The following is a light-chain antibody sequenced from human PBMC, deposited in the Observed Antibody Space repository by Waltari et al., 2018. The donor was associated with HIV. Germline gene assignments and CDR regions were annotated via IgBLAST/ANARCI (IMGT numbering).Light chain of an antibody. Sequence: QSALNHPRSVSGSPGPSVTISCSATKSDVGGYGYVYWYKQHPTQAPKVLIYDVTKRPSGAPDRFSGSKSGNTASLTISGLQAEDEADYYCCSYAGSYKYILGSGTKVTVL. CDR2: DVT. V-gene: IGLV2-11*01. CDR1: KSDVGGYGY. CDR3: CSYAGSYKYI. J-gene: IGLJ1*01.